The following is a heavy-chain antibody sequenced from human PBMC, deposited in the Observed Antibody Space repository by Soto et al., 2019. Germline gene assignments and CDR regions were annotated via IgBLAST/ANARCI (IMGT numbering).Heavy chain of an antibody. D-gene: IGHD3-16*01. CDR1: GFTFGDYF. CDR2: ITSSVTTI. CDR3: ARVGVDYGAPGDY. J-gene: IGHJ4*02. Sequence: GGSLRLSCVASGFTFGDYFMTWVRQAPGKGLESLSYITSSVTTIYHAASVKGRFTISRDNTKNSLFLQMNGLRVEDTAVYYCARVGVDYGAPGDYWGPGTVVTVSS. V-gene: IGHV3-11*01.